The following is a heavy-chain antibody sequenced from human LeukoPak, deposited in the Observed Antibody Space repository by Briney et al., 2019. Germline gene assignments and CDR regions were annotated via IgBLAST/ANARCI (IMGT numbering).Heavy chain of an antibody. CDR1: GYTFTGYY. CDR3: ATRYCTISACRASSYKSFDV. J-gene: IGHJ6*04. V-gene: IGHV1-2*04. D-gene: IGHD2-8*01. Sequence: ASVKVSCKASGYTFTGYYMHWVRQAPGQGLEWMGWINPNSGGTNYAQKFQGWVTMTRDTSISTAYMELSRLRSDDTAVYYCATRYCTISACRASSYKSFDVWGKGTTVTVSS. CDR2: INPNSGGT.